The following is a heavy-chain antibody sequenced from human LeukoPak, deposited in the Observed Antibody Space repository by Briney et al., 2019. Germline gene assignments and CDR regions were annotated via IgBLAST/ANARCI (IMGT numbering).Heavy chain of an antibody. CDR2: IIPILGIA. CDR1: GGTFSSYV. D-gene: IGHD3-22*01. Sequence: GASVKVSCKASGGTFSSYVISWVRQAPGQGLEWMGRIIPILGIANYAQKFQGRVTITADKSTSTAYMELSSLRSEDTAVYYCASPPNYYDSSGYPNPTADAFDIWGQGTMVTVSS. J-gene: IGHJ3*02. V-gene: IGHV1-69*04. CDR3: ASPPNYYDSSGYPNPTADAFDI.